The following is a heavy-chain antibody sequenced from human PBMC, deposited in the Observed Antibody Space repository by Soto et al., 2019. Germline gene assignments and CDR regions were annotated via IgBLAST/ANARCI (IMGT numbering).Heavy chain of an antibody. J-gene: IGHJ5*02. CDR3: ARSLEPSRFDP. Sequence: SETLSLTCTVSGGSSNFYWSWIRQSPGKRLEWIGYMYHTGGANYNPSFRGRVTMSVDMSKNQASLKLASVTAADTAVYYCARSLEPSRFDPWGQGTLVTVSS. V-gene: IGHV4-59*01. CDR2: MYHTGGA. CDR1: GGSSNFY.